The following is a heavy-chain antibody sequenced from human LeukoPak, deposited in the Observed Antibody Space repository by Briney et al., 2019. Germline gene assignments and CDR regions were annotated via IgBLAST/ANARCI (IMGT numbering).Heavy chain of an antibody. Sequence: GGSLRLSCAASGFTFSSYGMSWVRQAPGKGLEWVSGVSGSGGSTYYADSVKGRFTISRDNSKNTLYLQMNSLRAEDTAVYYCAKDSFCSGGRCSYYYYGMDVWGQGTTVTVSS. CDR2: VSGSGGST. V-gene: IGHV3-23*01. D-gene: IGHD2-15*01. CDR3: AKDSFCSGGRCSYYYYGMDV. J-gene: IGHJ6*02. CDR1: GFTFSSYG.